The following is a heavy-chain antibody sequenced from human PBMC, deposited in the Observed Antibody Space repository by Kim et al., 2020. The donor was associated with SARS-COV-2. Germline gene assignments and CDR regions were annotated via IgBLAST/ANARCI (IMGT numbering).Heavy chain of an antibody. Sequence: YNDYAVSVKSRITINPDTSKNQFSLQLNSVTPEDTAVYYCARDPGYSSSFWRQGTLVTVSS. J-gene: IGHJ4*02. V-gene: IGHV6-1*01. CDR3: ARDPGYSSSF. D-gene: IGHD6-13*01. CDR2: YN.